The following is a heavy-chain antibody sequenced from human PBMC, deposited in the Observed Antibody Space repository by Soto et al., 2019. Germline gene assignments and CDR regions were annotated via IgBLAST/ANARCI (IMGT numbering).Heavy chain of an antibody. Sequence: QINLKESAPTVWNPTQPLPLTCTFPGFSLSTSGAAGGWIRQPPGRALEGVALIYWVGDKGYNRYNQSLDGRVSLTKDTAKKPVALTLPNVDPADTATYFGAHRGTMTMFGLVIDNGVWFDPWGQGTRVIVSS. V-gene: IGHV2-5*02. J-gene: IGHJ5*02. CDR2: IYWVGDK. CDR1: GFSLSTSGAA. D-gene: IGHD3-16*01. CDR3: AHRGTMTMFGLVIDNGVWFDP.